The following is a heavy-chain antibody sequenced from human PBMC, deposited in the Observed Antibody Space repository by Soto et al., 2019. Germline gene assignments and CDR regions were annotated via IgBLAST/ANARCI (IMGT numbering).Heavy chain of an antibody. CDR3: AREGGDLNWFDP. D-gene: IGHD4-17*01. J-gene: IGHJ5*02. V-gene: IGHV3-48*01. CDR2: ISSSSSTI. CDR1: GFTFSSYS. Sequence: EVQLVESGGGLVQPGGSLRLSCAASGFTFSSYSMNWVRQAPGKGLEWVSYISSSSSTIYYADSVKGRFTISRDNAKNSLYLQMKRLRAEDTAVYYCAREGGDLNWFDPWGQGTPVTVSS.